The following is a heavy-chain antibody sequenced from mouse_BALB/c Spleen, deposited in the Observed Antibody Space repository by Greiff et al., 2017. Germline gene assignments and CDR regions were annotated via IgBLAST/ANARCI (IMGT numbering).Heavy chain of an antibody. CDR1: GYTFTDYN. D-gene: IGHD2-4*01. Sequence: EVQLQQSGAELVRPGTSVKVSCKASGYTFTDYNMHWVKQSHGKSLEWIGYIYPYNGGTGYNQKFKGKATLTVDKSSSTAYMQLSSLTSEDSAVYYCARRRGLSYFDYWGQGTTLTVSS. V-gene: IGHV1-34*01. CDR3: ARRRGLSYFDY. CDR2: IYPYNGGT. J-gene: IGHJ2*01.